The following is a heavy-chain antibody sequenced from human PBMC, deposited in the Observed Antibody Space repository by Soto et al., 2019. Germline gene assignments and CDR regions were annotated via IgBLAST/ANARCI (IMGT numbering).Heavy chain of an antibody. Sequence: VGSLRLSCAASGFTMSTHSVTWVRQAPGKGLEWVSGISVTPGITFYADSVKGRFTISRDSSNNAVYLQMNSLRAEDTAMYFCSKWSGYGDLWGQGTLVTVSS. J-gene: IGHJ4*02. CDR1: GFTMSTHS. CDR2: ISVTPGIT. CDR3: SKWSGYGDL. D-gene: IGHD5-12*01. V-gene: IGHV3-23*01.